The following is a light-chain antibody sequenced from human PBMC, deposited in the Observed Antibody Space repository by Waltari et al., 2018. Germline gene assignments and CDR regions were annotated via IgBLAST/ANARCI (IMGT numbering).Light chain of an antibody. CDR2: GNS. CDR1: SSNIGAGYD. J-gene: IGLJ3*02. Sequence: QSVLTQPPSVSGAPGQRVTIPCPGSSSNIGAGYDVHWYQQLPGTAPKVLIYGNSNRPSGVPDRFSGSKSGTSASLAITGLQAEDEADYYCQSYDSSLSGSVFGGGTKVTVL. CDR3: QSYDSSLSGSV. V-gene: IGLV1-40*01.